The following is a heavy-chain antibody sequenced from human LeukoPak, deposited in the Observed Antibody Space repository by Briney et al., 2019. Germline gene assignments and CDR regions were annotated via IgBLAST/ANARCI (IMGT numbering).Heavy chain of an antibody. D-gene: IGHD4-11*01. Sequence: SVKVSCKASGGTFSSYAISWVRQAPGQGLEWMGGIIPILGTANYAQKFQGRVTITTDESTSTAYMELSSLRSEDTAVYYCARSRSPRHDYSNYRYWGQGTLVTVSS. V-gene: IGHV1-69*05. CDR2: IIPILGTA. CDR3: ARSRSPRHDYSNYRY. J-gene: IGHJ4*02. CDR1: GGTFSSYA.